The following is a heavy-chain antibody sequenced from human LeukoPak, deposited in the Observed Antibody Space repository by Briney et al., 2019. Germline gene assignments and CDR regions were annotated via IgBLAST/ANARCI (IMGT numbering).Heavy chain of an antibody. J-gene: IGHJ4*02. D-gene: IGHD5-18*01. Sequence: ASVKVSCKASGYTFTGYYMHWVRQAPGQGLEWMARINPNSGGTNYAQKFQGRVTMTRDTSISTAYMELSRLRSDDTAVYYCARETHSYGTGDYWGQGTLVTVSS. CDR3: ARETHSYGTGDY. CDR2: INPNSGGT. V-gene: IGHV1-2*06. CDR1: GYTFTGYY.